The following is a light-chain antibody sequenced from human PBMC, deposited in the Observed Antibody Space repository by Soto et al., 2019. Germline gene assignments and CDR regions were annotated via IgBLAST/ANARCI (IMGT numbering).Light chain of an antibody. Sequence: EIVMTQSPVTLSSSPGDRATLSCRASQSLSNTYISWYQQKRGQAPRLLINGASTRATGIPARFSGSGSGTEFTLTISSLQPEDFALYYCHQDFDLPLTFGGGTKVEIK. CDR1: QSLSNTY. CDR2: GAS. CDR3: HQDFDLPLT. V-gene: IGKV3D-7*01. J-gene: IGKJ4*01.